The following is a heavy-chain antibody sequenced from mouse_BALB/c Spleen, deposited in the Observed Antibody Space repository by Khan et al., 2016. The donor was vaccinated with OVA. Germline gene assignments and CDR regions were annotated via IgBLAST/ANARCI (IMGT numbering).Heavy chain of an antibody. V-gene: IGHV9-1*02. CDR3: ARETSYWYFDV. CDR2: INTYTGEP. Sequence: QVQLKQSGPELMKPGETVKISCKASGYTFTNYRMNWMKQAPGQGLKWMGWINTYTGEPTYADDFKGRFAFSLETSASTAYLQINSLKNEDMATXFCARETSYWYFDVWGAGTTVTVSS. J-gene: IGHJ1*01. CDR1: GYTFTNYR. D-gene: IGHD1-3*01.